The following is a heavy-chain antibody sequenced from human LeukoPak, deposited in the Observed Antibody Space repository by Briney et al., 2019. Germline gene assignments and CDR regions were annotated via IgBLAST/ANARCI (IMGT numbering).Heavy chain of an antibody. CDR1: GDSVSSSSAV. CDR3: AGTTDYSFLAF. CDR2: TYYRSKWHN. Sequence: SQTLSLTCAVSGDSVSSSSAVWNWIRQSPSRGLEWLGRTYYRSKWHNEYAESVKSRISITSDTSKNQFSLQLNSVTPEDTAEYFCAGTTDYSFLAFWGQGTLVTVSS. D-gene: IGHD4-11*01. V-gene: IGHV6-1*01. J-gene: IGHJ4*02.